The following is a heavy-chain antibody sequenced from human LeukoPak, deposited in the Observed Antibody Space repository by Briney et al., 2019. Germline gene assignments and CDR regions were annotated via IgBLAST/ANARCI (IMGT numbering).Heavy chain of an antibody. CDR1: GFTFSNYR. Sequence: GGSLRLSCAASGFTFSNYRMHWVRQAPGKGLEWVAVIWYDGSNKYYAESVKGRFTISRDNSKNTLYLQMNSLRAEDTAVYYCARDTVTGGSGAGYFDYWGQGTLVTVSS. J-gene: IGHJ4*02. CDR2: IWYDGSNK. D-gene: IGHD1-26*01. CDR3: ARDTVTGGSGAGYFDY. V-gene: IGHV3-33*01.